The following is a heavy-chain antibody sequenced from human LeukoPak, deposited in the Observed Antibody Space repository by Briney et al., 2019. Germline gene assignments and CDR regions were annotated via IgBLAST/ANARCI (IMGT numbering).Heavy chain of an antibody. Sequence: GGSLRLSCEASGFTFNDYAMSWVRQAPGKGLEWVSGISWNSGSIGYADSVKGRFTISRDNAKNSLYLQMNSLRAEDTALYYCAKGLYYYDSSGSTSDYGMDVWGQGTTVTVSS. J-gene: IGHJ6*02. D-gene: IGHD3-22*01. CDR1: GFTFNDYA. V-gene: IGHV3-9*01. CDR2: ISWNSGSI. CDR3: AKGLYYYDSSGSTSDYGMDV.